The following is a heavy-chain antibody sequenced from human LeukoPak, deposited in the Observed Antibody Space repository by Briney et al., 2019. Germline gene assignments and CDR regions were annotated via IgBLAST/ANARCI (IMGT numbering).Heavy chain of an antibody. CDR3: AREAGLGELLIGDY. CDR2: INPSGGTT. J-gene: IGHJ4*02. D-gene: IGHD3-10*01. V-gene: IGHV1-46*01. Sequence: ASVKVSCKASGYTFTTYYIHWVRQAPGQGLGWMVIINPSGGTTSYAQKFQGRVTMTRDTSTSTVYMELSSLRSEDTAVYYCAREAGLGELLIGDYWGQGTLVTVSS. CDR1: GYTFTTYY.